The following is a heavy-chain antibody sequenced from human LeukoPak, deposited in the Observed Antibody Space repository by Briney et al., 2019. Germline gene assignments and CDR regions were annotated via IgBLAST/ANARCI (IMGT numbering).Heavy chain of an antibody. Sequence: SGGSLRLSCAAPGFTFISYAMTWVRQAPGKGLEWVSAISGGSTYYADSVKGRFTISRDNSKNTLYLQMNSLRAEDTAVYYCAKDPAYYDFWSGYDYWGQGTLVTVSS. V-gene: IGHV3-23*01. J-gene: IGHJ4*02. D-gene: IGHD3-3*01. CDR1: GFTFISYA. CDR2: ISGGST. CDR3: AKDPAYYDFWSGYDY.